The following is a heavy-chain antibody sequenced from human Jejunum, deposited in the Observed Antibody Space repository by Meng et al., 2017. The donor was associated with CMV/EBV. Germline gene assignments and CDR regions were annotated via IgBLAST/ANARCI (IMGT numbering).Heavy chain of an antibody. Sequence: CAVSGFTYSSFWMSWVRQSPGMGLEWVANIKQDGSATYYADSVKGRFTISRDNAKNSLYLQMDNLRADDTAVYYCVREDIVVFDYWGQGTLVTVSS. CDR2: IKQDGSAT. D-gene: IGHD2-15*01. CDR1: GFTYSSFW. J-gene: IGHJ4*02. V-gene: IGHV3-7*01. CDR3: VREDIVVFDY.